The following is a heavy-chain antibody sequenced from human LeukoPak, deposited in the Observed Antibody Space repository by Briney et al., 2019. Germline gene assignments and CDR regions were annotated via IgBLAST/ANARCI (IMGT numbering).Heavy chain of an antibody. V-gene: IGHV1-18*04. CDR1: GYTFTSYG. CDR2: ISAYNGNT. J-gene: IGHJ2*01. D-gene: IGHD2-2*01. CDR3: ARINLGYCSSTSCYSVWYFDL. Sequence: ASVKVSCKASGYTFTSYGISWVRQAPGQGLEWMGWISAYNGNTNYARKLQGRVTMTTDTSTSTAYMELRSLRSDDTAVYYCARINLGYCSSTSCYSVWYFDLWGRGTLVTVFS.